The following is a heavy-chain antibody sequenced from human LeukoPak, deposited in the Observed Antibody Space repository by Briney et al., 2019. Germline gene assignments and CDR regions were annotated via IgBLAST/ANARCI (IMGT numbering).Heavy chain of an antibody. CDR3: ARPRPHDYYFDL. Sequence: GGSLRLSCAGSGFTFSNYWVHWVRQAPGKGLVWVSGINWSGVNTGYADSVKGRFTISRDNAKSSLYLQMNNLRVEDTALYYCARPRPHDYYFDLWGQGTLVTVSS. CDR1: GFTFSNYW. CDR2: INWSGVNT. J-gene: IGHJ4*02. V-gene: IGHV3-20*04. D-gene: IGHD1-1*01.